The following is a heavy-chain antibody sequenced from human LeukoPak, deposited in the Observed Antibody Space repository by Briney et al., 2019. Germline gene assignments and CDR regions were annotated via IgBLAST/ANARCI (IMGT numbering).Heavy chain of an antibody. D-gene: IGHD5-24*01. CDR3: AKDRRDGYNPNYFDY. J-gene: IGHJ4*02. Sequence: TGGSLRLSCAASGFTFSSYAMHWVRQAPGKGLEWVAVISYDGSNKYYADSVKGRFTISRDNSKNTLYLQMNSLRAEDTAVYYCAKDRRDGYNPNYFDYWGQGTLVTVSS. CDR1: GFTFSSYA. V-gene: IGHV3-30-3*01. CDR2: ISYDGSNK.